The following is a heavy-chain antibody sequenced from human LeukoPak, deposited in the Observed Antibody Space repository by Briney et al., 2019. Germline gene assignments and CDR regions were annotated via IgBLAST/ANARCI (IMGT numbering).Heavy chain of an antibody. CDR1: GFTFSSYW. Sequence: GGSLRLSCAASGFTFSSYWMSWVRQAPGKGLEWVANIKQDGSEKYYVDSVKGRFTISRDNAKNSLYLQMNSLRAEDTAVYYCARLGDYGDRRAFDYWGQGTLVTVSS. D-gene: IGHD4-17*01. CDR3: ARLGDYGDRRAFDY. J-gene: IGHJ4*02. V-gene: IGHV3-7*01. CDR2: IKQDGSEK.